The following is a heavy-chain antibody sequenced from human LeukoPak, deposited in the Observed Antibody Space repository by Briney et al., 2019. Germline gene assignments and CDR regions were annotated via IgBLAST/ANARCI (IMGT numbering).Heavy chain of an antibody. J-gene: IGHJ4*02. CDR2: MNPNSGNT. CDR1: GGTFSSYA. Sequence: GASVKVSCKASGGTFSSYAISWVRQATGQGLEWMGWMNPNSGNTGYAQKFQGRVTMTRNTSISTAYMELSSLRSEDTAVYYCARGFGDGYNYFDYWGQGTLVTVSS. V-gene: IGHV1-8*02. D-gene: IGHD5-24*01. CDR3: ARGFGDGYNYFDY.